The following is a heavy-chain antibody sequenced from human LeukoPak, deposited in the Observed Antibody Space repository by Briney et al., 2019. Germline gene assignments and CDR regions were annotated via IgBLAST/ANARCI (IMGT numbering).Heavy chain of an antibody. J-gene: IGHJ4*02. CDR1: GFTFSSYG. V-gene: IGHV3-30*18. Sequence: GGSLRLSCAASGFTFSSYGMHWVRQAPGKGLEWVAVISYDGSNKYYADSVKGRFTISRDNSKNTLYLQMNSLRAEDTAVYYCAKDGYDYLSRLTWYSSSWYFDYWGQGTLVTVSS. CDR2: ISYDGSNK. D-gene: IGHD6-13*01. CDR3: AKDGYDYLSRLTWYSSSWYFDY.